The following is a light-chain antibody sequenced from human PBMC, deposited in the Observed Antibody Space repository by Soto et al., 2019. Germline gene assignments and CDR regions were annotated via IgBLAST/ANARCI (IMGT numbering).Light chain of an antibody. CDR2: GDN. J-gene: IGLJ2*01. Sequence: QSVLTQPPSVSGAPGQRVTIPCTGSSSNIGSYYDVHWYQQLPGTVPKLFIYGDNNRPSGVPDRFSGSKSGTSASLAITGLQAEDEADYYCQSYDNSLSHVVFGGGTKLTVL. CDR3: QSYDNSLSHVV. V-gene: IGLV1-40*01. CDR1: SSNIGSYYD.